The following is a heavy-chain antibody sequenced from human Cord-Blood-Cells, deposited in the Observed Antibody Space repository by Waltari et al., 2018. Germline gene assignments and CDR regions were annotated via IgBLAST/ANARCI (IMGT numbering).Heavy chain of an antibody. V-gene: IGHV4-39*01. J-gene: IGHJ4*02. CDR2: IYYRGSA. CDR3: ARLTYYDFWRGYYFDY. D-gene: IGHD3-3*01. Sequence: QLQLQESGPGLVKPSETLSLTCTVSGGSISSSSYYWGWIRQPPGKGLEWIGSIYYRGSASYNPSLKSRVAISVYTSKNQFSRKLSCVTAADTAVYYCARLTYYDFWRGYYFDYWGQGTLVTVSS. CDR1: GGSISSSSYY.